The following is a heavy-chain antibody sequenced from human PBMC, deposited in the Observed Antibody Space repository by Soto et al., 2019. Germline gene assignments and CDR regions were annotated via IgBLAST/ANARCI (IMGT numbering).Heavy chain of an antibody. J-gene: IGHJ4*02. CDR1: GFTFNIYG. Sequence: PGGSLRLSWAASGFTFNIYGMHWVRQAPDKGLGWVALISYDGSNQYYADSVKGRFTISRDNSKNTLFLQMNSLRADDTAVYYCAKDQASGQGSFDSWGQGTLVTVSS. V-gene: IGHV3-30*18. CDR3: AKDQASGQGSFDS. CDR2: ISYDGSNQ.